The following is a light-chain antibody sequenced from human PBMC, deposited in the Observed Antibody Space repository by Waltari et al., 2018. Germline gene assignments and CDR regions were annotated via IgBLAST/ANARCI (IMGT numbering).Light chain of an antibody. CDR3: QQRKNWPLS. Sequence: DIQMTQSPSSLSASVGDRVTITCRPSQSIDKFLNWYQKKPGKAPDLLIYAASTLQTGVPSRFSGSGSGTDFTLTITSLHPEDFAVYYCQQRKNWPLSFGGGTKVEIK. CDR1: QSIDKF. CDR2: AAS. J-gene: IGKJ4*01. V-gene: IGKV1-39*01.